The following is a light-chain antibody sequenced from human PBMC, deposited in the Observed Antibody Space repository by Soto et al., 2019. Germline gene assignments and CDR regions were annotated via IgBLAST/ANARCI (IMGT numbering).Light chain of an antibody. V-gene: IGKV1-5*03. CDR2: RAS. CDR1: QSISSR. Sequence: DIQMTQSPSTLAASLGERAIITCRASQSISSRLAWFQQKPGKAPKLLIYRASRLHSGVPSRFRGSGSGTDFTLAISSLQPEDSETYYCQQDNNYPSTFGQGTKVDIK. CDR3: QQDNNYPST. J-gene: IGKJ1*01.